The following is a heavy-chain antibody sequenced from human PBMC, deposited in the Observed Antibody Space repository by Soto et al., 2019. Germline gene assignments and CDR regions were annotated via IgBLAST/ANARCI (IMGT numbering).Heavy chain of an antibody. CDR3: ARALYSSYGFPGH. Sequence: GGSLRLSCAASGFTFSSYSMNWVRQAPGKGLEWVSSISSSSSYIYYADSVKGRFTISRDNAKNSLYLQMNSLRAEDTAVYYCARALYSSYGFPGHWGQGTLVTVSS. V-gene: IGHV3-21*01. D-gene: IGHD5-18*01. CDR1: GFTFSSYS. CDR2: ISSSSSYI. J-gene: IGHJ4*02.